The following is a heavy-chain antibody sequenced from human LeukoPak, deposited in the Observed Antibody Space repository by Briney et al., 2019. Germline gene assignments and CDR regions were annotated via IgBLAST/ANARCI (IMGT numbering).Heavy chain of an antibody. D-gene: IGHD4/OR15-4a*01. CDR2: INAVDANT. V-gene: IGHV3-23*01. CDR1: GFIFSSLA. CDR3: AKQFLGAN. J-gene: IGHJ4*02. Sequence: GGSLRLSCAVSGFIFSSLAMTWVRQAPGKGLEWVSTINAVDANTYYADSVKGRFTVSRDNSRNTLYLQMNSLRAEDTAVYYCAKQFLGANWGQGTLVIVSS.